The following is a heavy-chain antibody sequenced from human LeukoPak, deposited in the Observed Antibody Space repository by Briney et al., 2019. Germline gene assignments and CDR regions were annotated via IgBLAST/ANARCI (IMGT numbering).Heavy chain of an antibody. Sequence: GGSLRLSCAASGFTVSSNYMSWVRQAPGKGLEWVSVIYSGGVTNYADSVKGRFTISRDNSKSTLYLQMNSLRAEDTAVYYCAREGENSWGQGTLVTVSS. CDR2: IYSGGVT. CDR3: AREGENS. J-gene: IGHJ4*02. D-gene: IGHD3-10*01. V-gene: IGHV3-66*01. CDR1: GFTVSSNY.